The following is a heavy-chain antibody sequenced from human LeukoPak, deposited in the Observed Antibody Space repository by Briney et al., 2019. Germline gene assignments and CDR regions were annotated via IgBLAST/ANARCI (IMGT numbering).Heavy chain of an antibody. V-gene: IGHV4-31*03. CDR2: IYYSGIT. J-gene: IGHJ4*02. Sequence: PSETLSHTCTVSGGSISSGGHYWNWIRQYPGKGLEWLGYIYYSGITYYNPSLKSRVTISVDTSKNQFSLKLSSVTAADTAVYHCVRGVRDSNAYYHFDYWGQGTLVTVSS. D-gene: IGHD3-22*01. CDR3: VRGVRDSNAYYHFDY. CDR1: GGSISSGGHY.